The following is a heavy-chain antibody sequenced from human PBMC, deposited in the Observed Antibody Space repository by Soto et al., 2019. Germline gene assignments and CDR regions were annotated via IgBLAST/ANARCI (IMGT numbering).Heavy chain of an antibody. J-gene: IGHJ4*02. Sequence: SQTLSLTCAISGDSVSSNSAAWNWIRQSPSSGLEWLGRTFYRFKWYNEYAVSVNSRITINPDTVKNQFSLQLRSLTPEDTAVYYCTRFGGGENYWGQGTPVTVSS. V-gene: IGHV6-1*01. CDR1: GDSVSSNSAA. CDR2: TFYRFKWYN. D-gene: IGHD2-21*01. CDR3: TRFGGGENY.